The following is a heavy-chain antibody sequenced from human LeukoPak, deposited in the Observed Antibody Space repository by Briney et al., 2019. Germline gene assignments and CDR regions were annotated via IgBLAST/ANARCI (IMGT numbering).Heavy chain of an antibody. V-gene: IGHV3-30*18. J-gene: IGHJ4*02. CDR1: GFIFSSYG. D-gene: IGHD2-21*02. CDR3: PKGTSYCGGDCYPDY. Sequence: QPGGSLRLSCAASGFIFSSYGMHWVRQAPGKGLEWVAVISYDGSTKYYADSVKGRFTISRDNSKNTLYLQMNSLRVEDTAVYYCPKGTSYCGGDCYPDYWGQGTLVTVSS. CDR2: ISYDGSTK.